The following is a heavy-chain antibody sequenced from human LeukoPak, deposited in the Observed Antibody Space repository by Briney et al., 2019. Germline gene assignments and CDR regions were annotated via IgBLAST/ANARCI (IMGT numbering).Heavy chain of an antibody. CDR2: INHSGST. V-gene: IGHV4-34*01. CDR1: GGSFSGYY. J-gene: IGHJ4*02. CDR3: ARPFRLYDSSGYYKY. Sequence: SETLSLTCAVYGGSFSGYYWSWIRQPPGKGLEWIGEINHSGSTNYNPSLKSRVTISVDTSKNQFSLKLSSVTAADTAVYYCARPFRLYDSSGYYKYWGQGTLVTVSS. D-gene: IGHD3-22*01.